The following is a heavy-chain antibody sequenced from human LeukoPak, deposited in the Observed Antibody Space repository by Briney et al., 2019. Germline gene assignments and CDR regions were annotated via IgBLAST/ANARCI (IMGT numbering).Heavy chain of an antibody. CDR2: ISAYNGNT. CDR1: GYTFTSYG. D-gene: IGHD2-2*01. CDR3: ARDGKGYCSSTSCYAYWFNP. V-gene: IGHV1-18*04. J-gene: IGHJ5*02. Sequence: ASVKVSCKASGYTFTSYGISWVRQAPGQGLEWMGWISAYNGNTNYAQKHQGRVTMTTDTSTSTAYMELRSLRSDDTAVYYCARDGKGYCSSTSCYAYWFNPWGQGTLVTVSS.